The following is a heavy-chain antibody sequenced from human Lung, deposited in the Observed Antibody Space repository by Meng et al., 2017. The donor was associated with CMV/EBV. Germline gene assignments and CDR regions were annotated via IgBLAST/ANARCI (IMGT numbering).Heavy chain of an antibody. CDR3: TSLVIAILGGLWFDP. D-gene: IGHD2-21*01. V-gene: IGHV3-49*04. CDR1: GFTFGDYA. CDR2: IRSKAYGGTT. J-gene: IGHJ5*02. Sequence: GGSLRLSCTASGFTFGDYAMSWVRQAPGKGLEWVGFIRSKAYGGTTEYAASVKGRFTISRDDSKSIAYLQMNSLKTEDTAVYYCTSLVIAILGGLWFDPWGQGTLVTAPQ.